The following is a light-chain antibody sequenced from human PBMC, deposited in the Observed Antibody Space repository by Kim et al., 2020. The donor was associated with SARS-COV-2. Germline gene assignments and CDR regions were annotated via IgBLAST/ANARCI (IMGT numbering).Light chain of an antibody. CDR1: QRISSY. CDR3: QQYYSYPRT. CDR2: AAS. Sequence: ASEGDRVTITCRASQRISSYLAWYQQKPGKAPKLLIYAASTLQSGVPSRFSGSGSGTDFTLTISCLQSEDCATYYCQQYYSYPRTFGQGTKVDIK. V-gene: IGKV1-8*01. J-gene: IGKJ1*01.